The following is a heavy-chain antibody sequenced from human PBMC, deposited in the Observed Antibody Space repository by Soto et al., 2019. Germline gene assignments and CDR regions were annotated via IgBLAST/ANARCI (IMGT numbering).Heavy chain of an antibody. Sequence: GSLRLSCAASGFAVSSKYMTWVRQAPGKGLEWVSVIYGGGTTYYADSVKGRFTISRDTSKNTLYLQMNSLRAEDTAVYYCVQTTGWPGLDFWGQGTLVTVSS. J-gene: IGHJ4*02. D-gene: IGHD6-19*01. V-gene: IGHV3-53*01. CDR1: GFAVSSKY. CDR3: VQTTGWPGLDF. CDR2: IYGGGTT.